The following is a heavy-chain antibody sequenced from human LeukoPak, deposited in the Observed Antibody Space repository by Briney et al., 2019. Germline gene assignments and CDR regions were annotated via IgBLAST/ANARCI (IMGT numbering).Heavy chain of an antibody. V-gene: IGHV3-23*01. CDR3: AKVGAVAGTSA. CDR1: GFTFSSYV. D-gene: IGHD6-19*01. J-gene: IGHJ4*02. Sequence: GGSLRLSCAASGFTFSSYVMSWVRQAPGKGLEWVSSISNSGGNTYYADSVKGRFTISRDNSKNTLYLQMSSLRAEGTAVYYCAKVGAVAGTSAWGQGTLVTVSS. CDR2: ISNSGGNT.